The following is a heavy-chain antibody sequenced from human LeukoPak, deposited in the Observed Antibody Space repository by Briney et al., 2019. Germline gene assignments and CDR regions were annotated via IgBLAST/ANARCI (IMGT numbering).Heavy chain of an antibody. CDR3: AKSGCSGGSCQYY. J-gene: IGHJ4*02. V-gene: IGHV3-66*02. CDR1: GFTVSSNY. Sequence: GGSLRLSCAASGFTVSSNYMSWVRQAPGKGLEWVSVIYSGGSTYYADSVKGRFTISRDNSKNTLYLQMNSLRAEDTAVYYCAKSGCSGGSCQYYWGQGTLVTVSS. D-gene: IGHD2-15*01. CDR2: IYSGGST.